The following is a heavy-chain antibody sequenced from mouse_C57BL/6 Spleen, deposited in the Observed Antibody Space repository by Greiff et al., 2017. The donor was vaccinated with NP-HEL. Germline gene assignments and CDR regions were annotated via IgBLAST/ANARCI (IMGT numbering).Heavy chain of an antibody. V-gene: IGHV1-82*01. D-gene: IGHD3-2*02. CDR3: AAQATEVLDY. CDR2: IYPGDGDT. Sequence: VQLQQSGPELVKPGASVKISCKASGYAFSSSWMNWVKQRPGKGLEWIGRIYPGDGDTNYNGKFKGKATLTADKSSSTAYMQLSSLTSEDSAVYFGAAQATEVLDYWGQGTSVTVSS. CDR1: GYAFSSSW. J-gene: IGHJ4*01.